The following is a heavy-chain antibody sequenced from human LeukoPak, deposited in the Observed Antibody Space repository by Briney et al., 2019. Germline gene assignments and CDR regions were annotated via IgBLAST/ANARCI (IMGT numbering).Heavy chain of an antibody. CDR2: LIPIFGTA. J-gene: IGHJ5*02. D-gene: IGHD3-10*01. Sequence: SVKVSCKASGGTFSSYAISWVRQAPGQGLEWMGGLIPIFGTANYAQKFQGRVTITADESTSTAYMELSSLRSEDTAVYYCARALEGSGSYPYNWFDPWGQETLVTVSS. V-gene: IGHV1-69*13. CDR1: GGTFSSYA. CDR3: ARALEGSGSYPYNWFDP.